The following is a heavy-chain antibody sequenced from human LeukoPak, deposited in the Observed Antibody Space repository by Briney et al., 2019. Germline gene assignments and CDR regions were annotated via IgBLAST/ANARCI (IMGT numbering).Heavy chain of an antibody. V-gene: IGHV3-23*01. D-gene: IGHD7-27*01. Sequence: GGSLRLSCAASGFTFSNYNMNWVRQAPGKGLEWVSAISGSGGSTYYADSVKGRFTISRDNSKNALYLQMNSLRVEDTAVYYCAIDPNWGTHSWGQGVLVTVSS. CDR2: ISGSGGST. J-gene: IGHJ4*02. CDR1: GFTFSNYN. CDR3: AIDPNWGTHS.